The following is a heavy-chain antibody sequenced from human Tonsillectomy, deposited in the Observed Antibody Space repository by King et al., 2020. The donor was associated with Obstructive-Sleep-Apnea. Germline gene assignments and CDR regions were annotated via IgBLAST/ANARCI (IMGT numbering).Heavy chain of an antibody. CDR3: ARVDGSGRAYYYYGMDV. J-gene: IGHJ6*02. CDR1: GFIFSTYG. V-gene: IGHV3-33*01. Sequence: VQLVESGGGVVQPGRSLRLSCAASGFIFSTYGMHWVRQAPGKGLEWVAVIWYDGSNKYYADSVKGRFTISRDNSKNTLYLQMNSLRVEDTAVYYCARVDGSGRAYYYYGMDVWGQGTTVTVSS. D-gene: IGHD3-10*01. CDR2: IWYDGSNK.